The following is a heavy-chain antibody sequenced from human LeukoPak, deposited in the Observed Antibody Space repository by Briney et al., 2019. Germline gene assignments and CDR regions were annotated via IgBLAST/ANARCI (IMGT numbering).Heavy chain of an antibody. CDR3: AREGIAVAGRGDY. CDR1: GFTFSNYG. J-gene: IGHJ4*02. V-gene: IGHV3-33*01. CDR2: TWHDGSQK. D-gene: IGHD6-19*01. Sequence: GGSLRLSCAASGFTFSNYGMHWIRQAPGKGLEWVALTWHDGSQKNYADSVKGRFTISRDNAKNKLYLQMNSLRAEDTAVYYCAREGIAVAGRGDYWGQGTLVTVSS.